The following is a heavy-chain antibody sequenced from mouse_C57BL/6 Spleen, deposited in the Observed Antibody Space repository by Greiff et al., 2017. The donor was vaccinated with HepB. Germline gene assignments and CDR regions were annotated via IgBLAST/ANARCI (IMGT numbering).Heavy chain of an antibody. CDR2: ISDGGSYT. J-gene: IGHJ2*01. CDR3: ARETVDYFDY. V-gene: IGHV5-4*01. Sequence: DVMLVESGGGLVKPGGSLKLSCAASGFTFSSYAMSWVRQTPEKRLEWVATISDGGSYTYYPDNVKGRFTISRDNAKNNLYLQMSHLKSEDRAMYYCARETVDYFDYWGQGTTLTVSS. D-gene: IGHD1-1*01. CDR1: GFTFSSYA.